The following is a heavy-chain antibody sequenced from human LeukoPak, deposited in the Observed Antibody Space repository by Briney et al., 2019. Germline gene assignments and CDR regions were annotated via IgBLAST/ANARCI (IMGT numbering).Heavy chain of an antibody. CDR2: IRYDGSNK. D-gene: IGHD3-3*01. J-gene: IGHJ4*02. CDR3: ATGSITIFGVVINGIYYLDY. CDR1: GFTFSSYG. V-gene: IGHV3-30*02. Sequence: GGSLRLSCAASGFTFSSYGMHWVRQAPGKGLEWVAFIRYDGSNKYYADSVKGRFTISRDNSKNTLYLQMNSLRAEDTAVYYCATGSITIFGVVINGIYYLDYWGQGTLVTVSS.